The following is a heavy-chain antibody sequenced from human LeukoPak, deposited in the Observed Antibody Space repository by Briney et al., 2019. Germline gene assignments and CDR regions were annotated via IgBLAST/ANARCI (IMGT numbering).Heavy chain of an antibody. Sequence: PSETLSLTCAVSGCSISSGYYWGWIRQPPGKGLEWIGSIYHSGSTYYNPPLKSRVTISVDTSKNQFSLKLSSVTAADTAVYYCARDVVRGVIDYWGQGTLVTVSS. D-gene: IGHD3-10*01. V-gene: IGHV4-38-2*02. J-gene: IGHJ4*02. CDR2: IYHSGST. CDR3: ARDVVRGVIDY. CDR1: GCSISSGYY.